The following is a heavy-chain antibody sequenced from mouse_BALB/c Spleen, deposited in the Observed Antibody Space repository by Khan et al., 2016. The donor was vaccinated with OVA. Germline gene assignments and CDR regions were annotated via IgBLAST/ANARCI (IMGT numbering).Heavy chain of an antibody. Sequence: VELVESGPGLVAPSQSLSITCTVSGFSLTSYGVHWVRQPPGKGLEWLAVIWSDGNTNYNSVLKSILSNSKNNSKSQVFFKMNRLTTDDTAIYYCARWCDCYSSHYAMDYWGQGTSVTVSS. D-gene: IGHD1-1*01. CDR1: GFSLTSYG. J-gene: IGHJ4*01. CDR2: IWSDGNT. V-gene: IGHV2-6*02. CDR3: ARWCDCYSSHYAMDY.